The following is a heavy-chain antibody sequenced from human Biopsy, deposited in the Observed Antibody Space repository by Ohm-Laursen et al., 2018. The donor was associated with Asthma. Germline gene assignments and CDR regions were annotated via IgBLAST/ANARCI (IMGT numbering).Heavy chain of an antibody. CDR2: IFFDGSNK. CDR1: GFTFHNYV. D-gene: IGHD6-6*01. CDR3: ARGKTWGRSYYFDY. J-gene: IGHJ4*02. V-gene: IGHV3-30-3*01. Sequence: SLRLSCAASGFTFHNYVMHWVRQAPGKGLEWVAGIFFDGSNKYYADPVKGRFTISRDNSKDTLYLQVNSLRGDDTAVYYCARGKTWGRSYYFDYWGQGTLVTVSS.